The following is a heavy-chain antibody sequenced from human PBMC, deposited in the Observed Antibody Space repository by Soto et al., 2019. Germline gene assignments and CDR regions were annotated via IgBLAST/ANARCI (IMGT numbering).Heavy chain of an antibody. Sequence: GESLKISCQGSGYRFTSSWIGWVRQMPGKGLEWLGNVYPSDSDVRYSPSFQGQVTISADKSISTAYLQWRTLEASDTAMYYCARCSGSYWHYCDYWGQGTPVTVAS. D-gene: IGHD1-26*01. CDR3: ARCSGSYWHYCDY. J-gene: IGHJ4*02. V-gene: IGHV5-51*01. CDR1: GYRFTSSW. CDR2: VYPSDSDV.